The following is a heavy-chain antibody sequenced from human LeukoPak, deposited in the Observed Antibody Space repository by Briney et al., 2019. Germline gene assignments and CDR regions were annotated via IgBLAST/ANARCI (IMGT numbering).Heavy chain of an antibody. J-gene: IGHJ4*02. CDR1: GGSISSYY. CDR2: IYYSGST. D-gene: IGHD3-22*01. Sequence: SETLSLTCTVSGGSISSYYWSWIRQPPGKGLEWIGYIYYSGSTNYNPSLKSRVTISVDTSKNQFSLKLSSVTAADTAVYYCARTDYYYDSSGYHSYFDYWGQGILVTVSS. V-gene: IGHV4-59*01. CDR3: ARTDYYYDSSGYHSYFDY.